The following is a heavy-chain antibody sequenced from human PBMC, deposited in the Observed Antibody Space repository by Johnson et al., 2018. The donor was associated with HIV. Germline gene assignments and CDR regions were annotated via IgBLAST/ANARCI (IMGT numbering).Heavy chain of an antibody. CDR1: GFTFSNYD. CDR3: ARHGTTVVTRGAFDI. J-gene: IGHJ3*02. CDR2: IGTAGDT. V-gene: IGHV3-13*01. Sequence: VQLVESGGGLVQPGGSLRLSCAASGFTFSNYDMHWVRQATGKGLEWVSAIGTAGDTYYPGSVKGRFTISRDNSKNTLYLQMNSLRAEDTAVYYCARHGTTVVTRGAFDIWGQGTMVTVSS. D-gene: IGHD4-23*01.